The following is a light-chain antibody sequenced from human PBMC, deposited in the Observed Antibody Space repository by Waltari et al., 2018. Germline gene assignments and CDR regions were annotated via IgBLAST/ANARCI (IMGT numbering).Light chain of an antibody. J-gene: IGLJ3*02. V-gene: IGLV2-14*01. CDR2: DVS. Sequence: QSALTQPASVSGSPGQSITISCTGTSSDVGGYNYVSWYQQHPGKVPKLLIFDVSNRPSGLSNRFPGSKSGNTASLTLSGLQADDESDYYCCSFTSRSTWVFGGGTKLTVL. CDR3: CSFTSRSTWV. CDR1: SSDVGGYNY.